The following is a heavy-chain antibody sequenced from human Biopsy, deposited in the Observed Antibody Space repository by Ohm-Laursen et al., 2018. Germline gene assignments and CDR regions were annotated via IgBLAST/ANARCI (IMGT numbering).Heavy chain of an antibody. Sequence: SVKVSCKISGYTLTELSMHWVRQAPGRGLKWMGGFAPENGKTIYAQKFQGRVTMTEDTSTDTAYMELSSLRSEDTAVYYCAADINVWNVNYWGQGTQVTVSS. V-gene: IGHV1-24*01. CDR1: GYTLTELS. J-gene: IGHJ4*02. CDR2: FAPENGKT. D-gene: IGHD1-1*01. CDR3: AADINVWNVNY.